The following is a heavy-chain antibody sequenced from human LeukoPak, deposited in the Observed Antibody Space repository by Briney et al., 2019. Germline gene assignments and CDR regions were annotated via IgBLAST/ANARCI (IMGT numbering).Heavy chain of an antibody. CDR2: ITTNGGST. J-gene: IGHJ3*02. CDR1: GFTFSSFA. CDR3: VKEAAAGIGALGI. V-gene: IGHV3-64D*06. Sequence: PGGSLRLSCSASGFTFSSFAMHWVRQAPGKGLEYISAITTNGGSTYYADSVKGRFTISRDNSKNTVYLQLSSLRAEDTAVYYCVKEAAAGIGALGIWGQGTMVTVSS. D-gene: IGHD6-13*01.